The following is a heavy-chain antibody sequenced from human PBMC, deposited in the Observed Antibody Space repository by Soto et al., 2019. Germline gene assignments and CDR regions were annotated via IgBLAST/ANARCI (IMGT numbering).Heavy chain of an antibody. CDR1: GGDISTYY. J-gene: IGHJ5*02. V-gene: IGHV4-4*07. Sequence: QVQLQESGPGLVKPSETLSLTCTVSGGDISTYYWTWIRQPAGKGLEWIGRIYSSGSTKYNPSLKSRVTMSLDTSKNQFSLRLSSVTAAVTAVYYCARGQRFSDWFDPWGQGTLVTVSS. CDR2: IYSSGST. CDR3: ARGQRFSDWFDP. D-gene: IGHD3-3*01.